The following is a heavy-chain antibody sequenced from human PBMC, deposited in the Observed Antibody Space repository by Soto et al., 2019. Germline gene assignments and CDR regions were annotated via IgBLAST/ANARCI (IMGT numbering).Heavy chain of an antibody. Sequence: QVQLVQSGAEVMKPGSSVKVSCKASGGTFSSYAICWVRQAPGQGLEWMGGIIPIFGTANYAQKFQGRVTITADESTSTAYMELSSLRSEDTAVYYCASYRWRYGGSYGRSVYFDYWGQGTLVTVSS. CDR3: ASYRWRYGGSYGRSVYFDY. J-gene: IGHJ4*02. V-gene: IGHV1-69*01. CDR1: GGTFSSYA. D-gene: IGHD1-26*01. CDR2: IIPIFGTA.